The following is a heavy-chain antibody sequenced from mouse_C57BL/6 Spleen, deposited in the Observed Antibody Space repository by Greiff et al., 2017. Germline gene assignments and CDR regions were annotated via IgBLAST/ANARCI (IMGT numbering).Heavy chain of an antibody. V-gene: IGHV1-37*01. J-gene: IGHJ4*01. CDR3: ARRDYSNYGYYAMDY. Sequence: VQLKESGPELVKPGASVKISCKASGYSFTGYFMNWVKQSHGKSLEWIGRINPYNGDTFYNQKFKGKATLTVDKSSSTAHMELLGLTSEDFAVYYCARRDYSNYGYYAMDYWGQGTSVTVSS. D-gene: IGHD2-5*01. CDR2: INPYNGDT. CDR1: GYSFTGYF.